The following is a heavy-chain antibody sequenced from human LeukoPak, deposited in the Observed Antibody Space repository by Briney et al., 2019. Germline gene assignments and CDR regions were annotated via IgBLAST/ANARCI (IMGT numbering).Heavy chain of an antibody. J-gene: IGHJ4*02. CDR1: GFTFTDYY. CDR3: AKSPIRSGLYYFDY. D-gene: IGHD6-19*01. CDR2: ISSSSSDT. V-gene: IGHV3-11*06. Sequence: PGGSLRLSCTASGFTFTDYYMTWVRQAPGKGLEWVSHISSSSSDTKYADSVKGRFTISRDNAKNSLYLQMDSLRAEDTAVYYCAKSPIRSGLYYFDYWGQGTLVTVSS.